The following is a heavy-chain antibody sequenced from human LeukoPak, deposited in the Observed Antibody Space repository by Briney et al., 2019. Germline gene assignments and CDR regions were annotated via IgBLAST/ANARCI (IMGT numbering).Heavy chain of an antibody. Sequence: SETLSLTCTVSGGSISSSGYYWGWIRQPPGKGLEWIGSISYSGSAYYNTSLKSRVTISVDTSKNQFSLKLSSVTAADTAVYYCARKRASGNYYDAFDIWGQGTMVAVSS. CDR1: GGSISSSGYY. D-gene: IGHD1-26*01. V-gene: IGHV4-39*01. J-gene: IGHJ3*02. CDR3: ARKRASGNYYDAFDI. CDR2: ISYSGSA.